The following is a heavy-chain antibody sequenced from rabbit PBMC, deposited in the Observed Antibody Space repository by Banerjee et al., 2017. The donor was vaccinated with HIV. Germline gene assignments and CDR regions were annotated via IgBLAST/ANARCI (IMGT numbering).Heavy chain of an antibody. D-gene: IGHD4-1*01. CDR2: IAGGSIGTT. CDR3: ARDLAGVIGWNFNL. V-gene: IGHV1S45*01. J-gene: IGHJ4*01. Sequence: QEQLEESGGDLVKPEGSLTLTCTASGFTLSSYWMCWVRQAPGKGLEWIGCIAGGSIGTTYYASWAKGRFTISKTSSTTVTLQMTSLTAADTATYFCARDLAGVIGWNFNLWGPGTLVTVS. CDR1: GFTLSSYW.